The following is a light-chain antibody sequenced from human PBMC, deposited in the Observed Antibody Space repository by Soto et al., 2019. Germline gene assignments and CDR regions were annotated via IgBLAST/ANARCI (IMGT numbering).Light chain of an antibody. J-gene: IGLJ1*01. CDR3: KSYAGSNTYV. CDR2: EVN. Sequence: QSALTQPASVSGSPGQSITIPCTATSSDVASYNLVSWYQQHPDKAPKLLIFEVNQRPSGVSDRFSGSKSGYTAALTISGLQAADEADYFCKSYAGSNTYVFGSGTKLTVL. V-gene: IGLV2-23*02. CDR1: SSDVASYNL.